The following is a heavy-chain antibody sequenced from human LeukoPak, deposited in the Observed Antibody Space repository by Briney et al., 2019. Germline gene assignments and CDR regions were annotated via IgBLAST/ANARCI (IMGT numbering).Heavy chain of an antibody. CDR3: ASQPDYYDSSARYAFDI. CDR1: GYTFTSYD. J-gene: IGHJ3*02. D-gene: IGHD3-22*01. Sequence: ASVKVSCKASGYTFTSYDINWVRQAPGQGLEWMGRINPNSGGTNYARKFQGRVTMTRDTSISTAYMELSRLRSDDTAVYYCASQPDYYDSSARYAFDIWGQGTMVTVSS. CDR2: INPNSGGT. V-gene: IGHV1-2*06.